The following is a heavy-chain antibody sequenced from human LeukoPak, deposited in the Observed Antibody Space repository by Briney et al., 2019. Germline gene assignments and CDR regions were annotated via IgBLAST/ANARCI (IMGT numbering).Heavy chain of an antibody. CDR2: IIPIFGIA. D-gene: IGHD2-15*01. J-gene: IGHJ6*02. CDR3: ARGRPIDCSGGSCYPTLMRLYSYGMDV. CDR1: GGTFSSYA. Sequence: ASVKVSCKASGGTFSSYAISWVRQAPGQGLEWMGRIIPIFGIANYAQKFQGRVTITADKSTSTAYMELSSLRSEDTAVYYCARGRPIDCSGGSCYPTLMRLYSYGMDVWGQGTTVTVSS. V-gene: IGHV1-69*04.